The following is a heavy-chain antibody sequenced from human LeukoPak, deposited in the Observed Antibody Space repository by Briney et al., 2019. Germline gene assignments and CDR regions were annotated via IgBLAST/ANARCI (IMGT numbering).Heavy chain of an antibody. CDR2: ISAKNGNT. V-gene: IGHV1-18*01. CDR3: ARDTEWEKNPDYFDY. D-gene: IGHD1-26*01. J-gene: IGHJ4*02. CDR1: GYTFTSYG. Sequence: GASVTVSCTASGYTFTSYGISWVRQAPGQGLEWMGWISAKNGNTKYAQKVQGRVTMTTDTSTTTAYMELRSLRSDDTAVYYCARDTEWEKNPDYFDYWGQGTLVTVSS.